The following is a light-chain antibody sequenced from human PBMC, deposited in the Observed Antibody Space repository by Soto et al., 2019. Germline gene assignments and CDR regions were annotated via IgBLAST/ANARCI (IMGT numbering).Light chain of an antibody. CDR3: AAWDDSLNGWV. J-gene: IGLJ3*02. V-gene: IGLV2-14*01. Sequence: QLVLTQSASVSGSPGQSITISCTGTSSDVGGYNFVSWYQQHPGKAPKLIIYEVSNRPSGVSNRFSGSKSGNTASLTISGLQAEDEADYYCAAWDDSLNGWVFGGGTKLTVL. CDR1: SSDVGGYNF. CDR2: EVS.